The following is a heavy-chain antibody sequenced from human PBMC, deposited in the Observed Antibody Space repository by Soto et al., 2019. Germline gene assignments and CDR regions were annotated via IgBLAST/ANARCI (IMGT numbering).Heavy chain of an antibody. CDR1: GFTVSTNY. CDR2: IYSGGSS. Sequence: GGSLRLSCAASGFTVSTNYMSWVRQAPGKGLEWVSLIYSGGSSYYADSVKGRFTVSRDNSKNTMYLLMNSLRAEDTAVYYCATYRGYERYYYYGLDVWGQGTTVTVSS. D-gene: IGHD5-12*01. V-gene: IGHV3-53*01. J-gene: IGHJ6*02. CDR3: ATYRGYERYYYYGLDV.